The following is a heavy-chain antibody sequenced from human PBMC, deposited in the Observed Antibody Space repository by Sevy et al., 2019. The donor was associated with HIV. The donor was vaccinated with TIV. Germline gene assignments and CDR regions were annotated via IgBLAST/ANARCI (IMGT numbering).Heavy chain of an antibody. Sequence: SETLSLTCTVSGGSISSSSYYWGWIRQPPGKGLEWIGSIYYSGSTYYNPSLKSRVTISVDTSKNQFSLKLSSVTAADTAVYYCARNLGDPIGYWGQGTLVTVSS. CDR2: IYYSGST. CDR3: ARNLGDPIGY. V-gene: IGHV4-39*01. J-gene: IGHJ4*02. CDR1: GGSISSSSYY. D-gene: IGHD1-26*01.